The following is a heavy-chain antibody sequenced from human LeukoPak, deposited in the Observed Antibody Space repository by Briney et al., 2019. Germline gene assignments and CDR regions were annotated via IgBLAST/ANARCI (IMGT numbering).Heavy chain of an antibody. D-gene: IGHD4-17*01. Sequence: TSETLSLTCAVYGGSFSGYYWSWIRQPPGKGLEWIGEINHSGSTNYNPSLKSRVTISVDTSKNQFSLKLSSVTAADTAVYYCARGGVTTATPIYYYYYGMDVWGQGTTVTVSS. V-gene: IGHV4-34*01. J-gene: IGHJ6*02. CDR3: ARGGVTTATPIYYYYYGMDV. CDR2: INHSGST. CDR1: GGSFSGYY.